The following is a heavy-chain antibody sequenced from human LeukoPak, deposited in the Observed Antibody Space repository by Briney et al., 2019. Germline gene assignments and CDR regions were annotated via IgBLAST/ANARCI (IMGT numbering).Heavy chain of an antibody. CDR2: ISGDGGST. J-gene: IGHJ6*03. CDR3: AKDSSGYYTRWYYYYYMDV. D-gene: IGHD3-22*01. CDR1: GFTFDDYA. V-gene: IGHV3-43*02. Sequence: GGSLRLSCAASGFTFDDYAMHWVRQAAGKGLEWVSRISGDGGSTYYADSVKGRFTISRDNSKNSLYLQMNSLRTEDTALYYCAKDSSGYYTRWYYYYYMDVWGKGTTVTVSS.